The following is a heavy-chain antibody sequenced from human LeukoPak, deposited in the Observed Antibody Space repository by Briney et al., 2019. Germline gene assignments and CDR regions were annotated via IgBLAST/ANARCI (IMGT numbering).Heavy chain of an antibody. CDR2: IYYSGST. Sequence: PSETLSLTCTVSGGPISSYYWSWIRQPPGKGLEWIGYIYYSGSTNYNPSLKSQVTISVDTSKNQFSLKLSSVTAADTAVYYCARDPWQFDYWGQGTLVTVSS. V-gene: IGHV4-59*01. CDR1: GGPISSYY. CDR3: ARDPWQFDY. J-gene: IGHJ4*02.